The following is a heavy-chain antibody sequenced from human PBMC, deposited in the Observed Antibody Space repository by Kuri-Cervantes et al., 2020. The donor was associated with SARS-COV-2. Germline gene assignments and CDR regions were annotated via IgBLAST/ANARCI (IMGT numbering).Heavy chain of an antibody. V-gene: IGHV3-48*03. CDR1: GFTFSDYE. CDR2: ISISGSTI. D-gene: IGHD6-13*01. J-gene: IGHJ6*03. CDR3: VRDKSGSWYRVGYYMDV. Sequence: GESLKISCAASGFTFSDYEMNWVRQAPGKGLEWVSYISISGSTIYYADSVKGRFTISRDNAKNSLYLQMNSLRAEDTAVYYCVRDKSGSWYRVGYYMDVWGKGTTVTVSS.